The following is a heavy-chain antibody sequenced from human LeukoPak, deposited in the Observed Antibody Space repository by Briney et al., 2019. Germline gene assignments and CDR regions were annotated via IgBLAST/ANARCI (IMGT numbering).Heavy chain of an antibody. D-gene: IGHD6-13*01. CDR1: GYTFTGYY. V-gene: IGHV1-2*02. CDR2: INPNSGGT. Sequence: GASVKVSCKASGYTFTGYYMHWVRQAPGQGLEWMGWINPNSGGTNYAQKFQGRVTMTRDTSISTAYMELSRLRSDDTAVYYCARDWTRSPQQLAQYFQHWGQGTLVTVSS. J-gene: IGHJ1*01. CDR3: ARDWTRSPQQLAQYFQH.